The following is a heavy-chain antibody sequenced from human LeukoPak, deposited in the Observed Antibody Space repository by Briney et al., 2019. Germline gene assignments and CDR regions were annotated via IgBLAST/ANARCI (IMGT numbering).Heavy chain of an antibody. J-gene: IGHJ4*02. D-gene: IGHD6-13*01. CDR1: GFTFSSYG. V-gene: IGHV3-33*06. CDR2: IWYDGSNK. Sequence: HPGGSLRLSCAASGFTFSSYGMHWVRQAPGKGLEWVAVIWYDGSNKYYADSVKDRFTISRDNSKNTLYLQMNSLRAEDTAVYYCAKTGDIGQQLGPFDYWGQGTLVTVSS. CDR3: AKTGDIGQQLGPFDY.